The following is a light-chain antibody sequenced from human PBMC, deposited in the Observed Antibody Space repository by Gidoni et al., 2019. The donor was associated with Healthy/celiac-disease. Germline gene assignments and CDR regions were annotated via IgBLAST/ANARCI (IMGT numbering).Light chain of an antibody. CDR3: CSYAGSSTFDVV. Sequence: QSALTQPASVSGSPGQSITISCTGTSRDVGSYNLVSWYQQHPGKAPKLMIYECSKRPSGVSNRFSGSKSGNTASLTISGLQAEDEADYYCCSYAGSSTFDVVFGGGTKLTVL. V-gene: IGLV2-23*03. CDR1: SRDVGSYNL. CDR2: ECS. J-gene: IGLJ2*01.